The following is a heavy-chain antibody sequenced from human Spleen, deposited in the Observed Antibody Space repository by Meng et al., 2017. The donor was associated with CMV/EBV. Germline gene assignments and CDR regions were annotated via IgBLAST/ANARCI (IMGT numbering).Heavy chain of an antibody. CDR1: GYIFTSRT. CDR3: TGGHYDES. V-gene: IGHV7-4-1*02. CDR2: INTKTGNP. J-gene: IGHJ5*02. Sequence: QVQLVPSGSEVKKPGDSVTISCKGSGYIFTSRTMNWVRQAPGQGLEWMGWINTKTGNPTYAQGFTGRYVFSLDTSVSTAYLHINNLRTEDTAIYYCTGGHYDESWGQGILVTVSS. D-gene: IGHD3-16*01.